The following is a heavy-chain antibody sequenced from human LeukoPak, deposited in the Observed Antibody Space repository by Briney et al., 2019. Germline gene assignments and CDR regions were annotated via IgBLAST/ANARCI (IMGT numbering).Heavy chain of an antibody. CDR1: GGSISSYY. V-gene: IGHV4-59*01. Sequence: PSETLSLTCTVSGGSISSYYWSWIRQPPGKGLEWIGYVYYSGTTNYNPSLKSRVTISVDTSKNQFSLKLSSVTAADTAVYYCARGVYIAAAQYAYWGQGTLVTVSS. CDR2: VYYSGTT. J-gene: IGHJ4*02. CDR3: ARGVYIAAAQYAY. D-gene: IGHD6-13*01.